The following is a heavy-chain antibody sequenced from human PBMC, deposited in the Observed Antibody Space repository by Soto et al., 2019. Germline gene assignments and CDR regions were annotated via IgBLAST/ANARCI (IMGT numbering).Heavy chain of an antibody. CDR3: ARDQYYYDSSGSYNWFDP. CDR1: GGSISSYY. Sequence: SETLSLTCTVSGGSISSYYWSWIRQPPGKGLEWIGYIYYSGSTNYNPSLKSRVTISVDTSKNQFSLKLSSVTAADTAVYYCARDQYYYDSSGSYNWFDPWGQGTLVTVSS. J-gene: IGHJ5*02. V-gene: IGHV4-59*01. D-gene: IGHD3-22*01. CDR2: IYYSGST.